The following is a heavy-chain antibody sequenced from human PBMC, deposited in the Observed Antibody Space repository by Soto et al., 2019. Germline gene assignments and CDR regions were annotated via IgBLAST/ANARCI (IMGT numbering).Heavy chain of an antibody. J-gene: IGHJ4*02. CDR2: INPNSGGT. CDR3: ARGDSITMVRGAMLSFHY. D-gene: IGHD3-10*01. CDR1: GYTFTGYY. V-gene: IGHV1-2*04. Sequence: ASVKVSCKASGYTFTGYYMHWVRQAPGQGLEWMGWINPNSGGTNYAQKFQGWVTMTRDTSISTAYMELSRLRSDDTAVYYCARGDSITMVRGAMLSFHYWGQGTLVTVSS.